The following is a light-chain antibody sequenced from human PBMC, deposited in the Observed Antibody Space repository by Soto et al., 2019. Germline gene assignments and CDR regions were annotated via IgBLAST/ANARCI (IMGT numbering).Light chain of an antibody. Sequence: AIRMTQSPSSLSASTGDRVTITCRASQGISSYLAWYQQKPGKAPKLLIYAASTLQSGVPSRFSGSGSGTDFTLTISSLQSEDSATYYCLQDINYPWTFGQGTKVDIK. CDR2: AAS. CDR3: LQDINYPWT. J-gene: IGKJ1*01. V-gene: IGKV1-8*01. CDR1: QGISSY.